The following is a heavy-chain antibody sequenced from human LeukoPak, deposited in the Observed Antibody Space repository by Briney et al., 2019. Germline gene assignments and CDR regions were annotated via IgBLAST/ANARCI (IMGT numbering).Heavy chain of an antibody. CDR3: AKDGYSSSSGGCVY. CDR1: GFTFSSYG. CDR2: ISYDGSNK. J-gene: IGHJ4*02. V-gene: IGHV3-30*18. D-gene: IGHD6-6*01. Sequence: GRSLRLSCAASGFTFSSYGMHWVRQAPGKGLEWVAVISYDGSNKYYADSVKGRFTISRDNSKNTLYLQMNSLRAEDTAVYYCAKDGYSSSSGGCVYWGQGTLVTVSS.